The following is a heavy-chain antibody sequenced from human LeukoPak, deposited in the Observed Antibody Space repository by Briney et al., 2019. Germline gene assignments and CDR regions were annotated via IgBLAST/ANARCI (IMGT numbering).Heavy chain of an antibody. D-gene: IGHD2-2*01. CDR1: GYSISSGYY. CDR2: IYHSGGT. Sequence: SETLSLTCTVSGYSISSGYYCGWIRQPPGKGLEWIGSIYHSGGTYYNPSLKSRVTISVDTSKNQFSLKLSSVTAADTAVYYCAKETSDAFDIWGQGTMVTVSS. J-gene: IGHJ3*02. CDR3: AKETSDAFDI. V-gene: IGHV4-38-2*02.